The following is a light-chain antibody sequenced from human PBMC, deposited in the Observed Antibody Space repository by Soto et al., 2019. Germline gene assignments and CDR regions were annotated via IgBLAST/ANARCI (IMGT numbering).Light chain of an antibody. CDR3: LQHNDYPPT. Sequence: DIQMTQSPSSLSASVGDRVTITCRASQDIRNYLGWYQQKPGKAPKRLIYAASSLQSGVPSRFSGSGSGTEFTLTISSLQTEDYATYYCLQHNDYPPTFGQGTKVEI. J-gene: IGKJ1*01. V-gene: IGKV1-17*01. CDR1: QDIRNY. CDR2: AAS.